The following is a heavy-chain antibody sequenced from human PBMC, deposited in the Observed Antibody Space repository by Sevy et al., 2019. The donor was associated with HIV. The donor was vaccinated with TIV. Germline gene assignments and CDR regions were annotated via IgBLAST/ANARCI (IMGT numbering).Heavy chain of an antibody. CDR1: GFTFSLYN. CDR2: ISSSSTYI. Sequence: GGSLRLSCAASGFTFSLYNMNWVRQAPGKGLEWISFISSSSTYIYYRESVKGRFTISRDNAKKSVYLQMNSLRVEDTAVYYCAREDSNGVGYSYWGQGTLVTVSS. CDR3: AREDSNGVGYSY. J-gene: IGHJ4*02. D-gene: IGHD2-8*01. V-gene: IGHV3-21*01.